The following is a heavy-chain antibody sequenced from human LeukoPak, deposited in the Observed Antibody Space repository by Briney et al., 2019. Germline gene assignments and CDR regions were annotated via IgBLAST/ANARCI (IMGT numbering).Heavy chain of an antibody. V-gene: IGHV3-23*01. CDR3: ARYAPPTTEATRFFDN. CDR1: GFSFNNFA. D-gene: IGHD4-23*01. Sequence: GGSLRLSCAASGFSFNNFAMTWVRQAPGKGLEWVSVIAAGGGGIQYADSVQGRFTISRDNSKNTLYLQMNSLRAEDTAVYYCARYAPPTTEATRFFDNWGQGTLVTVSS. CDR2: IAAGGGGI. J-gene: IGHJ4*02.